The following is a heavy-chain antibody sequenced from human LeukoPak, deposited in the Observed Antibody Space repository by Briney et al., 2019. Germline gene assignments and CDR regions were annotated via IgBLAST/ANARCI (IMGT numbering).Heavy chain of an antibody. CDR1: GGSISSYY. Sequence: SETLSLTCTVSGGSISSYYWSWIRQPPGKGLEWIGYIYYSGSTNYNPSLKSRVTISVDTSKNQFSLELSSVTAADTAVYYCARATLLWFGEFDYWGQGALVTVSS. CDR2: IYYSGST. J-gene: IGHJ4*02. CDR3: ARATLLWFGEFDY. D-gene: IGHD3-10*01. V-gene: IGHV4-59*01.